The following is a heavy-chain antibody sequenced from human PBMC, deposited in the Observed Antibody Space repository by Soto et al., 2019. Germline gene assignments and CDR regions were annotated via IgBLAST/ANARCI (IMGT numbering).Heavy chain of an antibody. CDR1: GYTFTSYG. CDR3: AREPIRWPVGPFGY. Sequence: QVQLVQSGAEVKKPGASVKVSCKASGYTFTSYGISWVRQAPGQGLEWMGWISAYNGNTNYAQKLQGRVTMTTDTSTSTAYMELRSLSSVDTAVYYCAREPIRWPVGPFGYWGQGTLVTVSS. J-gene: IGHJ4*02. CDR2: ISAYNGNT. V-gene: IGHV1-18*01. D-gene: IGHD2-15*01.